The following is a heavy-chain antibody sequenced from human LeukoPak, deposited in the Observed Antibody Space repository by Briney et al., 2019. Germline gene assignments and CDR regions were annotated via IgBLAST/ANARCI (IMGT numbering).Heavy chain of an antibody. CDR1: GFTFSSYP. D-gene: IGHD3-22*01. CDR2: VESDGSST. V-gene: IGHV3-74*01. J-gene: IGHJ4*02. Sequence: GGSLRLSCAASGFTFSSYPMHWVRQAPGEGPVWVSRVESDGSSTTCADSVKGRFTISRDNSRNTLYLQMNSLRAGDTAVYYCAKTARYSDTGGYYYDDYWGQGTLVTVSS. CDR3: AKTARYSDTGGYYYDDY.